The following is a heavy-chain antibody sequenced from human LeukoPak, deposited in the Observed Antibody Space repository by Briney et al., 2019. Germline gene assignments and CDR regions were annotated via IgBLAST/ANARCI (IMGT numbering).Heavy chain of an antibody. CDR1: GDSISNYY. D-gene: IGHD5-18*01. CDR3: ARYSYGGYHFDY. Sequence: SETLSLTCSVSGDSISNYYWSRIRQPPGKGLEWIGYIYYTGSTNYNPSLKSRVTISLDTSKNQFSLKLTSVTAADTAVYYCARYSYGGYHFDYWGRGTRVTVSS. CDR2: IYYTGST. J-gene: IGHJ4*02. V-gene: IGHV4-59*08.